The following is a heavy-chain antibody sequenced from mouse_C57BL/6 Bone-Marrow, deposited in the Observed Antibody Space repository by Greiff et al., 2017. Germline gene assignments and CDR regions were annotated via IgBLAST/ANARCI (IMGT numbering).Heavy chain of an antibody. CDR1: GFSFNTYA. CDR3: VRQDGYYKGFAY. CDR2: IRSKSNNYAT. J-gene: IGHJ3*01. V-gene: IGHV10-1*01. Sequence: SGFSFNTYAMNWVRQAPGKGLEWVACIRSKSNNYATYYADSVKDRFTISRDDSESMLYLQMNNLKTEDTAMYYCVRQDGYYKGFAYWGQGTLVTVSA. D-gene: IGHD2-3*01.